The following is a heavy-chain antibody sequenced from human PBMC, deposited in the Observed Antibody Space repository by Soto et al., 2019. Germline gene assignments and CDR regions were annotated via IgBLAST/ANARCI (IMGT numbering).Heavy chain of an antibody. CDR2: IYYSGST. Sequence: SETLSLPCPVSGCSISSGDYYWSWIRQPPGKGLEWIGYIYYSGSTYYNPSLKSRVTISVDTSKNQFSLKLSSVTAADTAVYYCARGYYDFWSGYAPYNWFDPWGQGTLVTVSS. CDR3: ARGYYDFWSGYAPYNWFDP. V-gene: IGHV4-30-4*01. CDR1: GCSISSGDYY. D-gene: IGHD3-3*01. J-gene: IGHJ5*02.